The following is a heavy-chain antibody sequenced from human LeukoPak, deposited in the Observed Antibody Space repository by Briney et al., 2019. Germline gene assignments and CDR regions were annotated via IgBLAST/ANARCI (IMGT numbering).Heavy chain of an antibody. CDR3: ARSARYYYDSTGYYYAYHYFDY. V-gene: IGHV4-34*01. CDR2: VYHSGST. J-gene: IGHJ4*02. Sequence: PSDTLSLTCAVYGGSFSGYYWSWIRQPPGKGLEWIGEVYHSGSTNYNPSLKSRVIISVDKSKNQFSLKLTSVTAADTAVYYCARSARYYYDSTGYYYAYHYFDYWGQGTLVTVSS. CDR1: GGSFSGYY. D-gene: IGHD3-22*01.